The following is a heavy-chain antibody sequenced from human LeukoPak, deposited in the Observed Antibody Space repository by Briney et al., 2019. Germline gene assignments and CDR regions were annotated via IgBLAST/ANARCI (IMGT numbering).Heavy chain of an antibody. J-gene: IGHJ4*02. CDR1: GGSISSGDYY. CDR2: IYYSGGT. V-gene: IGHV4-30-4*01. Sequence: SQTLSLTCTVSGGSISSGDYYWSWIRQPPGKGLEWIGYIYYSGGTYYNPSLKSRVTISVDTSKNQFSLKLSSVTAADTAVYYCARVSRDGYNYYYFDYWGQGTLVTVSS. CDR3: ARVSRDGYNYYYFDY. D-gene: IGHD5-24*01.